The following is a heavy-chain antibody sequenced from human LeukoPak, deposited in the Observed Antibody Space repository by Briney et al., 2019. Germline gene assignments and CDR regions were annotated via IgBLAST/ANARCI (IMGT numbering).Heavy chain of an antibody. CDR1: GGSISSYY. CDR3: ARRTNWGARDAFDI. CDR2: IYYSGST. D-gene: IGHD7-27*01. J-gene: IGHJ3*02. V-gene: IGHV4-59*12. Sequence: SETLSLTCTVSGGSISSYYWSWTRQPPGKGLEWIGYIYYSGSTNYNPSLKSRVTISVDTSKNQFSLKLSSVTAADTAVYYGARRTNWGARDAFDIWGQGTMVTVSS.